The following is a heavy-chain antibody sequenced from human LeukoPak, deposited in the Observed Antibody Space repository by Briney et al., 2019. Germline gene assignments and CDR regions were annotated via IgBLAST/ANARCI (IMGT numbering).Heavy chain of an antibody. CDR3: AKPPGLRRLDP. CDR2: ISYDGSNE. D-gene: IGHD5-12*01. J-gene: IGHJ5*02. CDR1: GFTFSSYA. V-gene: IGHV3-30*04. Sequence: GGSLRLSCAASGFTFSSYAMHWVRQAPGKGLEWVALISYDGSNEYYADSVKGRFTISRDNSKNTLYLQMNSLRAEDTAVYYCAKPPGLRRLDPWGQGTLVTVSS.